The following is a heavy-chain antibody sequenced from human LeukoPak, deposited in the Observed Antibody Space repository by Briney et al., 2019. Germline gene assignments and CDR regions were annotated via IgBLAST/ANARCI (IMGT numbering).Heavy chain of an antibody. CDR3: ANQYYYDSSGYAFDY. CDR1: GFTFDDYG. D-gene: IGHD3-22*01. CDR2: INWNGGST. Sequence: AGSLRLSCAASGFTFDDYGMSWVRQAPGKGLEWVSGINWNGGSTGYADSVKGRFTISRDNSKNTLYLQMNSLRAEDTAVYYCANQYYYDSSGYAFDYWGQGTLVTVSS. J-gene: IGHJ4*02. V-gene: IGHV3-20*04.